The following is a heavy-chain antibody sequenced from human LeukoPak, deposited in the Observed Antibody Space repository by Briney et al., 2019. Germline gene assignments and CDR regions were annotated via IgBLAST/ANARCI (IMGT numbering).Heavy chain of an antibody. D-gene: IGHD3-9*01. Sequence: ASVKVSCKASGYTFTSYGISWVRQAPGQGLEWMGWISAYNGNTNYAQKLQGRVTMTTDTSTSTAYMELRSLRSDDTAVYYCARDSHYDILTGYYKYYYYYMDVWGKGTTVTVSS. CDR1: GYTFTSYG. CDR2: ISAYNGNT. J-gene: IGHJ6*03. CDR3: ARDSHYDILTGYYKYYYYYMDV. V-gene: IGHV1-18*01.